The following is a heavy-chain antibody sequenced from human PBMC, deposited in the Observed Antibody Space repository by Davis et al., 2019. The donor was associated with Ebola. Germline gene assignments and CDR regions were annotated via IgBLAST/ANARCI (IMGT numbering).Heavy chain of an antibody. CDR3: ARDPVDPESDYYFYGMDL. D-gene: IGHD5-18*01. Sequence: GGSLRLSCAASGFVFSTYTMTWVRRAPGKGLEWVSSISSSSTYIYYADSLKGRFTVSRDNAKNSLYLQMNSLRAEDSAVYYCARDPVDPESDYYFYGMDLWGKGTSVTVSS. V-gene: IGHV3-21*01. CDR2: ISSSSTYI. J-gene: IGHJ6*04. CDR1: GFVFSTYT.